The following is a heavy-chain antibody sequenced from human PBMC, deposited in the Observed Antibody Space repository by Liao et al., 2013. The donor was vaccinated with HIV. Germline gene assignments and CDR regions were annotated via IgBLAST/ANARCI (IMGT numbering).Heavy chain of an antibody. CDR1: RGSFSGYY. J-gene: IGHJ6*03. CDR2: VNHSGST. CDR3: ARASRDSSGYYYYYYYMDV. Sequence: QVQLKQWGAGLLKPSETLSLTCAVYRGSFSGYYWSWIRQPPREGAWSGLGKVNHSGSTNYNPSLKSRVTISVDTSKNQFSLKLSSVTAADTAVYYCARASRDSSGYYYYYYYMDVWGKGTTVTVSS. V-gene: IGHV4-34*01. D-gene: IGHD3-22*01.